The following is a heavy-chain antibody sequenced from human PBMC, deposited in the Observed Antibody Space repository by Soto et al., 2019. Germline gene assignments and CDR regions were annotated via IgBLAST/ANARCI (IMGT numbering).Heavy chain of an antibody. V-gene: IGHV4-59*02. D-gene: IGHD3-22*01. CDR2: MYFGGSF. CDR3: ARSYYDTTGFAVDP. CDR1: GASVSTGY. J-gene: IGHJ5*02. Sequence: SETLSLTCTVSGASVSTGYWSWIRQPPGKALEWIGFMYFGGSFNYNPSLTSRVTISVETSKNQFSMEVTSATAADTAVYYCARSYYDTTGFAVDPWGQGTLVTVSS.